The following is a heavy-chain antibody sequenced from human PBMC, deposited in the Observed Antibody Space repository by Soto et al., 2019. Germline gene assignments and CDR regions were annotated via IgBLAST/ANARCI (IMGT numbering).Heavy chain of an antibody. CDR1: GGSITSSSHF. Sequence: LSLTCTASGGSITSSSHFWGWVRQPPGKGLEWIGTIYFTGTTYYTPSLKSRLTMSIDTSKNEFSLRLNSVTAADTAVYYCAGQTFTIAAASYGRSNWFGPWGPGILVTVSS. J-gene: IGHJ5*02. D-gene: IGHD6-25*01. CDR3: AGQTFTIAAASYGRSNWFGP. V-gene: IGHV4-39*01. CDR2: IYFTGTT.